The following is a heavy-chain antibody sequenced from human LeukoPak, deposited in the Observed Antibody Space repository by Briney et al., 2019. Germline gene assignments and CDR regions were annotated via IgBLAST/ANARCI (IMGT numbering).Heavy chain of an antibody. D-gene: IGHD3-22*01. CDR1: GYTFTGYY. Sequence: ASVKVSCKASGYTFTGYYMHWVRQGPGQGLEWRGWINPNSGGTNYAQKFQGRVTMTRDTSISTAYMELSRLRSDDTAVYYCARGGDYYDSSGYYRTWGQGTLVTVSS. CDR2: INPNSGGT. CDR3: ARGGDYYDSSGYYRT. J-gene: IGHJ5*02. V-gene: IGHV1-2*02.